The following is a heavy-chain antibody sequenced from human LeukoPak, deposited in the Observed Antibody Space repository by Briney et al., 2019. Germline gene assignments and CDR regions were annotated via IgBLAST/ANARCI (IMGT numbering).Heavy chain of an antibody. Sequence: GASLKISGTGSGYSFTSYWIGWVRPMRGKGLEWMGIIYPGDSDTRYSPSFQGQVTISADKSISTAYLQWSSLKASDTAMYYCARAPWWELLGFDPWGQGTLVTVSS. D-gene: IGHD1-26*01. CDR2: IYPGDSDT. CDR1: GYSFTSYW. CDR3: ARAPWWELLGFDP. J-gene: IGHJ5*02. V-gene: IGHV5-51*01.